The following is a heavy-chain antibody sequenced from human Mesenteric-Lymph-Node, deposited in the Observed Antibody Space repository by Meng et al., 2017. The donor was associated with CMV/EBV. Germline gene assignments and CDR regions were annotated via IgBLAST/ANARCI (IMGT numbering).Heavy chain of an antibody. J-gene: IGHJ5*02. V-gene: IGHV3-30*14. CDR1: GFTFSYYS. CDR2: ISYDGDNK. Sequence: GESLKISCAASGFTFSYYSMHWVRQAPGKGLEWLAAISYDGDNKYYADSVKGRFTISKDESKNTLYLQMSSLRAEDTAVYYCARGYSGTNWFDPRGQGTLVTVSS. D-gene: IGHD1-26*01. CDR3: ARGYSGTNWFDP.